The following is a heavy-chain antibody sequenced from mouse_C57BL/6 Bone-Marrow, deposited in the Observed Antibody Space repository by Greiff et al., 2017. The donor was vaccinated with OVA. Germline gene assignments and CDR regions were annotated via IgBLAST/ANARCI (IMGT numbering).Heavy chain of an antibody. J-gene: IGHJ4*01. Sequence: VKLVESGPGLVAPSQSLSITCTVSGFSLTSYAISWVRQPPGKGLEWLGVIWPGGGTNYNSALKSSLSISTDNSTSQVFLKMNSLQTDDTARYYCARDGYYAMDDWGQGTSVTVSS. CDR1: GFSLTSYA. V-gene: IGHV2-9-1*01. CDR2: IWPGGGT. D-gene: IGHD2-3*01. CDR3: ARDGYYAMDD.